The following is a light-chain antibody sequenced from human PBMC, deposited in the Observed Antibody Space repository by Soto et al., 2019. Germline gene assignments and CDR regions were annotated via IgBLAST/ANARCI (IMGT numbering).Light chain of an antibody. V-gene: IGLV2-14*03. CDR3: SSYTSSSTYVV. J-gene: IGLJ2*01. CDR1: SSDVGGYNY. CDR2: DVS. Sequence: QSALTQPASVSGSPGQSITISCTETSSDVGGYNYVSWYQHHPGKAPKLMIYDVSNRPSGVSNRFSGSKSGNTASLTISGLQAEDEADYYCSSYTSSSTYVVFGGGTKLTVL.